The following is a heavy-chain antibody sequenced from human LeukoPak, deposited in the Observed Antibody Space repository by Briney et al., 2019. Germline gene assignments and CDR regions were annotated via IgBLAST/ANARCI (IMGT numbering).Heavy chain of an antibody. CDR3: ARIRGDFGHLGDP. V-gene: IGHV7-4-1*02. D-gene: IGHD3-16*01. CDR1: GYTFTKYA. Sequence: GASVQVSCKASGYTFTKYAMNWVRQGPGHGLEWMGWLNTKTGNPTYAQGFTGRFVFSLDTSFSTAYLQINNLGVEDTAVYYCARIRGDFGHLGDPWGQGTLVTVSS. CDR2: LNTKTGNP. J-gene: IGHJ5*02.